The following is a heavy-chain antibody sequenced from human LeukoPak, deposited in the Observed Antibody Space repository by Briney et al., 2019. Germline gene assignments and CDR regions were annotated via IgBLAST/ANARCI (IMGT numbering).Heavy chain of an antibody. CDR2: ITHSGST. V-gene: IGHV4-34*01. D-gene: IGHD5-12*01. J-gene: IGHJ5*02. Sequence: SQTLSLTCAVYGGSFTGYYCSWIRHPPRKGLEWIGEITHSGSTNSNPSLKSRVTIPVDTSKVQFSLKLRSVTAADTAVYYCARYDIVATNWFDPWGQGTLVTVSS. CDR3: ARYDIVATNWFDP. CDR1: GGSFTGYY.